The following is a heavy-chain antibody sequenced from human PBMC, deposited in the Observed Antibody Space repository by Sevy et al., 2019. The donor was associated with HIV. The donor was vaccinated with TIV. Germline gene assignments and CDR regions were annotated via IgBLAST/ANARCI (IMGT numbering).Heavy chain of an antibody. J-gene: IGHJ4*02. CDR2: ISHSTNTR. CDR1: GFTFSSFG. CDR3: ARESYFYDTTTFPENDY. V-gene: IGHV3-48*01. D-gene: IGHD3-22*01. Sequence: GGSLRLSCAASGFTFSSFGMNWVRQAPGKGLEWISYISHSTNTRLYAASVTGRFSISRDNARNSLYLQMISLRAEDTAVYYCARESYFYDTTTFPENDYWGRGTLVTVSS.